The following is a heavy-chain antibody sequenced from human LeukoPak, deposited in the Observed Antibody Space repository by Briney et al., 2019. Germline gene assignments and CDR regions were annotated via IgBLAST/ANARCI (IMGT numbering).Heavy chain of an antibody. CDR3: ARDRSSGWYRLDY. D-gene: IGHD6-19*01. CDR1: GGSISSYY. V-gene: IGHV3-21*01. J-gene: IGHJ4*02. Sequence: ETLSLTCTVSGGSISSYYWSWIRQPPGKGLEWVSSISSSSSYIYYADSVKGRFTISRDNAKNSLYLQMNSLRAEDTAVYYCARDRSSGWYRLDYWGQGTLVTVSS. CDR2: ISSSSSYI.